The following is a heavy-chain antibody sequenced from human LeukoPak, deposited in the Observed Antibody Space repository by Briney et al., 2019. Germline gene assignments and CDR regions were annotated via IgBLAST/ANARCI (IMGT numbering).Heavy chain of an antibody. J-gene: IGHJ4*02. CDR1: GFTFSSYA. Sequence: GGSLRLSCAASGFTFSSYAMSWVRQAPDKGLEWVAFTRYDGSDKYYVDSVKGRFTISRDNSKNTLYLQMNSLRAEDTAVYYCAKDRHVWGYSYGETFDYWGQGTLVTVSS. CDR3: AKDRHVWGYSYGETFDY. CDR2: TRYDGSDK. D-gene: IGHD5-18*01. V-gene: IGHV3-30*02.